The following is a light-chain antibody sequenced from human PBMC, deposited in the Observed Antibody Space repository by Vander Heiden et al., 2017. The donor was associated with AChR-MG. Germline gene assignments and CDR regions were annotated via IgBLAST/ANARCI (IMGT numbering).Light chain of an antibody. CDR2: GAS. V-gene: IGKV3-20*01. CDR3: QQYGGSPRT. Sequence: EIVLTQSPATLSLSPGERATLSCRASQSVSSTYFAWYQQKPGQAPRLLIYGASNRATGIPDGFSGRGSGTDFTLTISRLEPEDFAVYYCQQYGGSPRTFGGGTKVEIK. CDR1: QSVSSTY. J-gene: IGKJ4*01.